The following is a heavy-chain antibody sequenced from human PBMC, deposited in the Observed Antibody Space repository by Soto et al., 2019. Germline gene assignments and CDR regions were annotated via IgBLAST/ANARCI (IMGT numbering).Heavy chain of an antibody. CDR2: IYYSGST. CDR1: GGSISSSSYY. CDR3: ARVPLGRPRVFDP. Sequence: QLQLQESGPGLVKPSETLSLTCTVSGGSISSSSYYWGWIRQPPGKGLEWIGSIYYSGSTYYNPSLKSRVTISVDTSKNQFSLKLSSVTAADTAVYYCARVPLGRPRVFDPWGQGTLVTVSS. J-gene: IGHJ5*02. V-gene: IGHV4-39*01. D-gene: IGHD1-1*01.